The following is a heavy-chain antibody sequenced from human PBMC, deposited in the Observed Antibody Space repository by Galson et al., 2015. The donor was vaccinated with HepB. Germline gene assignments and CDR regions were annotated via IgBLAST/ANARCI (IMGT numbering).Heavy chain of an antibody. D-gene: IGHD2-2*01. J-gene: IGHJ4*02. CDR1: GFTFSSYA. CDR3: ATRGEDRSSISCSVAC. CDR2: ISGSGDRT. Sequence: SLRLSCAASGFTFSSYAMSWVRQAPGKGLEWVSVISGSGDRTYYANSVKGRFTISRDNSKNTLYLQMNSLRAEDTALYYCATRGEDRSSISCSVACWGQGTLVTVSS. V-gene: IGHV3-23*01.